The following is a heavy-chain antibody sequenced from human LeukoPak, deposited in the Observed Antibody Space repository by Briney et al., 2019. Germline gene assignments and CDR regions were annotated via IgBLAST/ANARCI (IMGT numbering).Heavy chain of an antibody. Sequence: GGSLRLSCVASGFTFSDYAMSWVRQAPGKGLEWVSGISDSGGSTYYADSVKGRCTISKDNSKNTVSLQMNNLRAEDTAVYFCARHDSFIPYWGQGTLVTVTS. CDR2: ISDSGGST. CDR1: GFTFSDYA. J-gene: IGHJ4*02. CDR3: ARHDSFIPY. D-gene: IGHD3-16*02. V-gene: IGHV3-23*01.